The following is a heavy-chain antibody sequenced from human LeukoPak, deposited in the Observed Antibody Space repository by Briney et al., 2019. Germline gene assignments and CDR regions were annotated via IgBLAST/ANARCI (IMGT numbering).Heavy chain of an antibody. CDR2: MNPNSGNT. J-gene: IGHJ6*02. CDR3: ARVTDLGSGSYSVNFYYYYGMDV. CDR1: GYTFTSYD. Sequence: ASVKVSCKASGYTFTSYDINWVRQATGQGLEWMGWMNPNSGNTGYAQKFQGRVTMTRNTSISTAYMELSSLRSEDTAVYYCARVTDLGSGSYSVNFYYYYGMDVWGQGTTVTVSS. D-gene: IGHD3-10*01. V-gene: IGHV1-8*01.